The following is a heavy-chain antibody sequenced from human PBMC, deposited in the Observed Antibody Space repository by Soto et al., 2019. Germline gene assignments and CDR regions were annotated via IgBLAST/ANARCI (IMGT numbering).Heavy chain of an antibody. CDR2: IYYSGNT. J-gene: IGHJ4*02. D-gene: IGHD2-21*02. CDR3: ARGLSAAKVVTCYFDY. V-gene: IGHV4-31*03. Sequence: PSETLSLTCTVSGGSISSSDYYWSWIRQHPGKGLEWIGYIYYSGNTYYNPSLKSRLTISVDTSKNQFSLKLNSVTAADTAVYYCARGLSAAKVVTCYFDYWVQGTLVTVSS. CDR1: GGSISSSDYY.